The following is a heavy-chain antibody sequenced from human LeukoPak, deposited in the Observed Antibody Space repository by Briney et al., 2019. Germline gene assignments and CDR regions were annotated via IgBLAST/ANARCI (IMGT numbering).Heavy chain of an antibody. V-gene: IGHV3-13*01. Sequence: GGSLRLSCAASGFTFSTYDMHWGRQTTGRRLECGSRICISGDTHYPVYVEGRFTISRENAKNSLYLQMNSLRAGDTAVYYCTRGFYCSDHSCYVNGEFDYWGQGTLVTVFS. CDR1: GFTFSTYD. CDR2: ICISGDT. CDR3: TRGFYCSDHSCYVNGEFDY. J-gene: IGHJ4*02. D-gene: IGHD2-2*01.